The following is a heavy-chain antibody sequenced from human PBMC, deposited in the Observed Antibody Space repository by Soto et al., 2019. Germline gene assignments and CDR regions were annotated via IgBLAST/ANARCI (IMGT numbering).Heavy chain of an antibody. CDR2: ISFDGNII. V-gene: IGHV3-30-3*01. D-gene: IGHD3-9*01. Sequence: QVHLVESGGGVAQPGGSLRLSCAASEFIFSSYAMHWIRQAPGKGLEWLAVISFDGNIIKYADSVKGRFIISRDNSKNTLYLQMNSLRGDDTAVYYCARTFDTIPYYFDYWGQGTLVTVSS. CDR3: ARTFDTIPYYFDY. J-gene: IGHJ4*02. CDR1: EFIFSSYA.